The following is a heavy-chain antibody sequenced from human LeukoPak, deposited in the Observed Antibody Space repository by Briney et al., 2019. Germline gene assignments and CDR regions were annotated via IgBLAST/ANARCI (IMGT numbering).Heavy chain of an antibody. V-gene: IGHV4-31*03. CDR1: GGSISSGGYY. D-gene: IGHD2-21*01. Sequence: SETLSLTCTVSGGSISSGGYYWSWIRQHPGTGLEWIGYIYYSGSTYYNPSLKSRVTISVDTSKNQFSLKLSSVTAADTAVYYCARGFHHDAFGIWGQGTMVTVSS. J-gene: IGHJ3*02. CDR3: ARGFHHDAFGI. CDR2: IYYSGST.